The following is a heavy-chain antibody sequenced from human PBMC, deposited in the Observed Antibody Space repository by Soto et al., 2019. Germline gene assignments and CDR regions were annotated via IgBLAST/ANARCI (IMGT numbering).Heavy chain of an antibody. CDR2: ISYDGSNK. D-gene: IGHD6-25*01. J-gene: IGHJ6*02. CDR3: AKDRRPNYYYVMDV. V-gene: IGHV3-30*18. Sequence: QVQLVESGGGVVQPGRSLRLSCAASGFTFSSYGMHWVRQAPGKGLEWVAVISYDGSNKYYADSVKGRFTISRDNSKNTLYLQMTSLRAEDTAVYYCAKDRRPNYYYVMDVWGQGTTVTVSS. CDR1: GFTFSSYG.